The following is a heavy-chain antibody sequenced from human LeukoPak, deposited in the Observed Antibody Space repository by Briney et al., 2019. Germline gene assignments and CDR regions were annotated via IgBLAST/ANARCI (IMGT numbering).Heavy chain of an antibody. V-gene: IGHV3-7*01. CDR3: ARDSEYSSSFAFDI. CDR1: GFTFSSHW. CDR2: INQDGSER. D-gene: IGHD6-13*01. J-gene: IGHJ3*02. Sequence: GGSLRLSCAASGFTFSSHWVTWVRQAPGKGLEWVANINQDGSERYYVDSVKGRFTISRGNAKNSLCLQMNGLRAEDTAVYYCARDSEYSSSFAFDIWGQGTMVTVSS.